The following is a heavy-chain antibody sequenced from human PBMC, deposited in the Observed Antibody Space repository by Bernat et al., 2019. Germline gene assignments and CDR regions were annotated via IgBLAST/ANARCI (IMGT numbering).Heavy chain of an antibody. CDR3: TTDRTFGRVIAFYYYYMDV. Sequence: EVQLVESGGGLVKPGGSLRLSCAASGFTFSNAWMSWVRQAPGKGLEWVGRIKSKTDGGTTDYAAPVKGRFTISRDDSKNTLYLQMNSLKTEDTAVYYCTTDRTFGRVIAFYYYYMDVWGKGTTVTVSS. V-gene: IGHV3-15*01. J-gene: IGHJ6*03. D-gene: IGHD3-16*02. CDR1: GFTFSNAW. CDR2: IKSKTDGGTT.